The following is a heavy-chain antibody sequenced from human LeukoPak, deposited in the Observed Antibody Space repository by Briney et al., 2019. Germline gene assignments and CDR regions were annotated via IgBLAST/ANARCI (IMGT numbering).Heavy chain of an antibody. D-gene: IGHD6-19*01. CDR2: FDPEDGET. Sequence: ASVKVSCKVSGYTLTELSMHWVRQAPGKGLEWMGGFDPEDGETIYAQKFQGRVTMTEDTSTDTAYMELSGLRSEDTAVYYCATEPPGIAVTIGIFDYWGQGTLVTVSS. J-gene: IGHJ4*02. CDR1: GYTLTELS. CDR3: ATEPPGIAVTIGIFDY. V-gene: IGHV1-24*01.